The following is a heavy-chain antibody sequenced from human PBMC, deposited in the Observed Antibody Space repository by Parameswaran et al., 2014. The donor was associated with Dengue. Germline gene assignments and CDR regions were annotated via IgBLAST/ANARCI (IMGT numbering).Heavy chain of an antibody. V-gene: IGHV3-53*04. J-gene: IGHJ6*02. Sequence: VRQAPGKGLEWVSVIYSGGSTYYADSVKGRFTISRHNSKNTLYLQMNSLRAEDTAVYYCASGLLGYGYYAYGMDVWGQGTTVTVSS. CDR3: ASGLLGYGYYAYGMDV. D-gene: IGHD3-3*01. CDR2: IYSGGST.